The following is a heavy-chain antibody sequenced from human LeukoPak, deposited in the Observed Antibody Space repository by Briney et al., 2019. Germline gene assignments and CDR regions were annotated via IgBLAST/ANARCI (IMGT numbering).Heavy chain of an antibody. Sequence: GGSLRLSCAVSGFTFNSYAMSWVRQAPGKGLEWVSAISGSAGYTYYADSVKGRFTISRDNSKNTLYLQMNSLRAEDTAVYYCAKGVRWELPFDYWGQGTLVTVSS. J-gene: IGHJ4*02. CDR3: AKGVRWELPFDY. V-gene: IGHV3-23*01. CDR2: ISGSAGYT. CDR1: GFTFNSYA. D-gene: IGHD1-26*01.